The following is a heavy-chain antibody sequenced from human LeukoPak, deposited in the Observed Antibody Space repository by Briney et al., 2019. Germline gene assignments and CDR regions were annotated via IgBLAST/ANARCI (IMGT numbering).Heavy chain of an antibody. Sequence: PSETLSLTCAVHGMSFTGYYWSWIRQPPGKGLEWIGEMNHRGNSYLNPSFKSRVSISLDTSRKQFSLNLTSVTAADTAFYFCARGSGSYTGAADHWGQGTLVTVSS. D-gene: IGHD6-19*01. J-gene: IGHJ5*02. V-gene: IGHV4-34*01. CDR3: ARGSGSYTGAADH. CDR2: MNHRGNS. CDR1: GMSFTGYY.